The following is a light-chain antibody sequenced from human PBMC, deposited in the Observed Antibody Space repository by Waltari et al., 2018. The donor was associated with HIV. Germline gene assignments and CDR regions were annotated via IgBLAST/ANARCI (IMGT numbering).Light chain of an antibody. CDR3: ATWGDSLSGPVV. V-gene: IGLV1-47*01. CDR2: RNN. CDR1: SSNIGNNN. J-gene: IGLJ2*01. Sequence: QSVLTQPPSASGTPGQRVTISCSGSSSNIGNNNVYWYRQLPGLAPRLLIYRNNQRPSAVPDRCSGSKAGTSASLAISGRRSEDEADYYCATWGDSLSGPVVFGGGTKLTVL.